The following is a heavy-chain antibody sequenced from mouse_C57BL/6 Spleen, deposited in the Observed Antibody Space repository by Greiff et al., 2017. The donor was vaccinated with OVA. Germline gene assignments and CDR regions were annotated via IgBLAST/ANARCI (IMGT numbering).Heavy chain of an antibody. Sequence: QVQLKQSGPELVQPGASVKISCKASGFAFSSSWMNWVKQRPGKGLEWIGRIYPGDGDTNYNGKFKGKATLTADKSSSTAYLQLSSLSSEDSAVYFCASHYYGSSYCFAYWGQGTLVTVSA. D-gene: IGHD1-1*01. CDR1: GFAFSSSW. J-gene: IGHJ3*01. CDR2: IYPGDGDT. CDR3: ASHYYGSSYCFAY. V-gene: IGHV1-82*01.